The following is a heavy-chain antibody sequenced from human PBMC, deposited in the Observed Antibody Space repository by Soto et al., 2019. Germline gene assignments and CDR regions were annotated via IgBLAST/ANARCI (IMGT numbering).Heavy chain of an antibody. D-gene: IGHD2-15*01. V-gene: IGHV4-39*01. CDR3: ARVPEAEGGGGGSCYPFCYYYGMDV. CDR2: IYYSGST. J-gene: IGHJ6*02. Sequence: SETLSLTCTDSGGSINSGSYYWSWIRQPPGKGLEWFGSIYYSGSTYYTPSLKSRVTISVDTSKNQFSLKLSSVTAADTALYYCARVPEAEGGGGGSCYPFCYYYGMDVWGQGTTVT. CDR1: GGSINSGSYY.